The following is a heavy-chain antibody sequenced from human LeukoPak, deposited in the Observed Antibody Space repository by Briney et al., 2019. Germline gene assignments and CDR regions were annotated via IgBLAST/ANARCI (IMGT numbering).Heavy chain of an antibody. CDR2: IYHSGST. V-gene: IGHV4-38-2*02. D-gene: IGHD2-15*01. J-gene: IGHJ4*02. CDR1: GYSISSGYY. CDR3: ARDLRAGWSGFDY. Sequence: SETLSLTCTVSGYSISSGYYWGWIRPPPGKGLEWIGSIYHSGSTYYNPSLKSRVTISVDTSKNQFSLKLSSVTAADTAVYYCARDLRAGWSGFDYWGQGTLVTVSS.